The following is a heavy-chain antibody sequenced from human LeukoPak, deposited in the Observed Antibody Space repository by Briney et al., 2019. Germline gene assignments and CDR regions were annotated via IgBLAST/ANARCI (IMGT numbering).Heavy chain of an antibody. CDR3: AKDSKGSSWLDAFDI. D-gene: IGHD6-13*01. CDR2: ISDSGAST. CDR1: GFTFSTYA. Sequence: PGGSLRLSCAGSGFTFSTYAMIWVRQAPGKGLEWVSHISDSGASTYYADSVKGRFTISRDNSKKTLYLHMNSLRAEDTALYYCAKDSKGSSWLDAFDIWGQGTMVTVSS. J-gene: IGHJ3*02. V-gene: IGHV3-23*01.